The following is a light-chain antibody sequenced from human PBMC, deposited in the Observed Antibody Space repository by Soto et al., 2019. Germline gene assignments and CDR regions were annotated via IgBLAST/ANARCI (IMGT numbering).Light chain of an antibody. V-gene: IGKV1-5*03. J-gene: IGKJ4*01. CDR2: KAS. CDR3: QQCNTYS. CDR1: QSIRSW. Sequence: DIQMTQSPSTLSASVGDRVTITCRASQSIRSWLAWYQQKPGKAPKLLIYKASSLQRGVPSRFSGSGSGTEFTLTISSLQADDFATYYCQQCNTYSFGGGTKVEIK.